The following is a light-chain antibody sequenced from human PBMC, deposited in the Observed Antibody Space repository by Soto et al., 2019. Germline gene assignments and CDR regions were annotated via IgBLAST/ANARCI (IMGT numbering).Light chain of an antibody. J-gene: IGKJ2*01. CDR3: QQGYSTPLYT. Sequence: DIQMTQSPTSLSASVGDRVTITCRASQSISSHLNWYQQKPGKAPKLLIYAATTLQSGVPSRFSGSGSGTEFILTISSLQAEDFATYYCQQGYSTPLYTFGQGTKLEIK. CDR2: AAT. V-gene: IGKV1-39*01. CDR1: QSISSH.